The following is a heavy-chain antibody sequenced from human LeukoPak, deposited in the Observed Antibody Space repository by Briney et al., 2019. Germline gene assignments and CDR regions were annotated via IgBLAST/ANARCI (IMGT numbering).Heavy chain of an antibody. Sequence: GGSLRLSCAASGFTLSSYEMNWVRQAPGKGLEWVSYISDTGSSIYYADSVKGRFTIFRDNAKNSLYLQMNSLRAEDTAVYYCATGDGYWGQGTLVTVSS. D-gene: IGHD7-27*01. CDR1: GFTLSSYE. V-gene: IGHV3-48*03. J-gene: IGHJ4*02. CDR2: ISDTGSSI. CDR3: ATGDGY.